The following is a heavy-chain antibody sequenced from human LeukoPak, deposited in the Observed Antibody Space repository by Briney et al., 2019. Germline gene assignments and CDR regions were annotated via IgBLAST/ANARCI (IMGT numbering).Heavy chain of an antibody. V-gene: IGHV4-34*01. J-gene: IGHJ4*02. Sequence: SETLSLTSAVYGGSFSGYYWSWIRQPPGKGLEWIGEINHSRSTNYNPSLKSRVTISVDTSKNQFSLKLSSVTAADTAVYYCARGWNYEVDYWGQGTLVTVSS. CDR3: ARGWNYEVDY. CDR1: GGSFSGYY. D-gene: IGHD1-7*01. CDR2: INHSRST.